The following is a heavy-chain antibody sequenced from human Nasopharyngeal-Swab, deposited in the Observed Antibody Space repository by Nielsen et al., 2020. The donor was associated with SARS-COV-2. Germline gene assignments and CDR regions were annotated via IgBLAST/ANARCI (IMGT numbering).Heavy chain of an antibody. CDR1: GFTVSSNY. V-gene: IGHV3-53*01. J-gene: IGHJ3*02. CDR2: IYSGGST. CDR3: AGRITMVRGPPEGMRAFDI. Sequence: GGSLRLSCAASGFTVSSNYMSWVRQAPGKGLEWVSVIYSGGSTYYADSVKGRFTISRDNSKNTLYLQMNSLRAEDTAVYYCAGRITMVRGPPEGMRAFDIWGQGTRVTVSS. D-gene: IGHD3-10*01.